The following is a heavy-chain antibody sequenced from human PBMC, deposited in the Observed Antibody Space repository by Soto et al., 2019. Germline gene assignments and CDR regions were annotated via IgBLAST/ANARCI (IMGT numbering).Heavy chain of an antibody. J-gene: IGHJ6*02. CDR2: IWYDGSNK. CDR3: ARDLQSMFDFWSGYPLGYYGMDV. Sequence: PGGSLRLSCAASGFTFSSYGMHWVRQAPGKGLEWVAVIWYDGSNKYYADSVKGRFTISRDNSKNTLYLQMNSLRAEDTAVYYCARDLQSMFDFWSGYPLGYYGMDVWGQGTAVTVSS. V-gene: IGHV3-33*01. CDR1: GFTFSSYG. D-gene: IGHD3-3*01.